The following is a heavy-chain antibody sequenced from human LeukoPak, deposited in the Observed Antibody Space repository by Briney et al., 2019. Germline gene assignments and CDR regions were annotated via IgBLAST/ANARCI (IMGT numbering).Heavy chain of an antibody. CDR3: ARDPGYGDYLDAFDI. D-gene: IGHD4-17*01. CDR1: GGSISSYY. CDR2: IYYSGST. V-gene: IGHV4-59*01. J-gene: IGHJ3*02. Sequence: SETLSLTCTVSGGSISSYYWSWIRQPPGKGLEWIGHIYYSGSTNYNPSLKSRVTISVDTSKNQFSLKLSSVTAADTAVYYCARDPGYGDYLDAFDIWGQGTMVTVSS.